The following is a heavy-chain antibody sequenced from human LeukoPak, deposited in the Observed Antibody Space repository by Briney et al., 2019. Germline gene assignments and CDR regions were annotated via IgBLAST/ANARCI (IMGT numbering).Heavy chain of an antibody. CDR3: ARDRIAAAGTNIY. V-gene: IGHV3-21*01. CDR1: GFTFSSYS. J-gene: IGHJ4*03. Sequence: GGSLRLSCAASGFTFSSYSMNWIRQAAGKGLDWVLSISSSSSYIYCADSVKGRSTISRDNAKNSLYLPMNSLRAETTAVSYCARDRIAAAGTNIYSGHGNLVTVSS. CDR2: ISSSSSYI. D-gene: IGHD6-13*01.